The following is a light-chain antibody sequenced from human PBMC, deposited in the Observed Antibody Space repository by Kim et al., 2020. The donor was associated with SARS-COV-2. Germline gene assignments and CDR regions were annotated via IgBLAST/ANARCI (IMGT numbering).Light chain of an antibody. CDR3: QAWDRSTAV. Sequence: SYELTRPPSVSVSPGQTASITCSGDKLGDKYAFWYQQKPGHSPVLVIYQDNKRPSGIPERFSGSNSANTATLTISGTQAMDEADYYCQAWDRSTAVFGGGTQLTVL. V-gene: IGLV3-1*01. CDR2: QDN. CDR1: KLGDKY. J-gene: IGLJ2*01.